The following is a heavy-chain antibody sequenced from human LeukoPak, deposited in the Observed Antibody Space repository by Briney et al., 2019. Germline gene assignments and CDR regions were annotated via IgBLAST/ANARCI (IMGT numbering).Heavy chain of an antibody. CDR3: ARHIGGGIEDMDV. D-gene: IGHD3-16*02. J-gene: IGHJ6*03. CDR2: IYVTGN. CDR1: GGSISSYY. Sequence: SETLSLTCTVSGGSISSYYWSWIRQPPGKGLEWIGYIYVTGNRYNPYLQSRVTISVDTSRNQFSLKMSSVTAADTAVYYCARHIGGGIEDMDVWGKGTKVTVSS. V-gene: IGHV4-59*08.